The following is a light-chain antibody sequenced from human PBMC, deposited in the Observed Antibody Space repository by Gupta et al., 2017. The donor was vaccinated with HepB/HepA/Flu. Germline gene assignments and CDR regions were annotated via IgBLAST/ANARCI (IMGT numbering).Light chain of an antibody. V-gene: IGKV3-20*01. J-gene: IGKJ1*01. Sequence: EVVLTQSPGTLSLSPGERATLSCRAGQSVSSSYLAWYQQKPGQAPRLLIYGASNRATGIPDRFSGSGSGTDFTLTISRLEAEDFAVYYCQQDGSSPWTFGQGTKVEIK. CDR2: GAS. CDR1: QSVSSSY. CDR3: QQDGSSPWT.